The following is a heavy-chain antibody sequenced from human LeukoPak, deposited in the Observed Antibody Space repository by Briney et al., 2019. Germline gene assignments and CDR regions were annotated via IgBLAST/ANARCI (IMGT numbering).Heavy chain of an antibody. CDR2: IYYSGST. CDR3: ARLGFGESPFDY. CDR1: GGSISSSSYY. J-gene: IGHJ4*02. Sequence: SETLSLTCTVSGGSISSSSYYWGWIRQPPGKGLEWIGSIYYSGSTYYNPSLKSRVTISVDTSKNQFSLKLSSVTAADTAVYYCARLGFGESPFDYWGQGTLVTVSS. D-gene: IGHD3-10*01. V-gene: IGHV4-39*01.